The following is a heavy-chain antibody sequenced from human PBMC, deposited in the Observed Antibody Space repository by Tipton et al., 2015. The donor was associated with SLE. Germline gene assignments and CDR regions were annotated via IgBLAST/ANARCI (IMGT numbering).Heavy chain of an antibody. D-gene: IGHD2/OR15-2a*01. CDR3: ARDNRGLLAGYYSYYYYMDV. Sequence: TLSLTCTVSGGSIDYGSYYWGWIRQPAGKGLEWIGRIDASGITNYNPSLKGRVSMSASRSKNQLSLKVTSVTAADTAVYYCARDNRGLLAGYYSYYYYMDVWGKGTTVTVS. CDR2: IDASGIT. J-gene: IGHJ6*03. V-gene: IGHV4-61*02. CDR1: GGSIDYGSYY.